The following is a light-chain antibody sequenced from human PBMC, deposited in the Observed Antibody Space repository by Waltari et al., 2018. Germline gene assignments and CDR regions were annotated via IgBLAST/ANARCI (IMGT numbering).Light chain of an antibody. CDR1: QSVTNN. Sequence: EIVLTQSPATLSVSPGERATLSCRASQSVTNNLAWLQQKPGRPPSLLIYGASTRATGVPARFSGSGSGTEFTLTINSLQSEDFAVYYCQQYHNWPPLTFGGGTKVEIK. CDR3: QQYHNWPPLT. J-gene: IGKJ4*01. V-gene: IGKV3-15*01. CDR2: GAS.